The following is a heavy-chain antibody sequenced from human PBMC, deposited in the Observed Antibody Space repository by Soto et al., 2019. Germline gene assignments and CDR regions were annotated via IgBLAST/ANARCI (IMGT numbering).Heavy chain of an antibody. V-gene: IGHV1-69*01. CDR2: IIPVFGTT. J-gene: IGHJ4*02. CDR3: ARGGGPYVWFNEF. Sequence: QGQLVQSGPEMKKPGSSVKVSCKDSGGLFSSFAISWVRQAPGQGLEWLGGIIPVFGTTNYAEKFQDRVTITADESTNTAYMELSSLTSWDTAIYYCARGGGPYVWFNEFWGQGTLVTVSS. D-gene: IGHD3-16*01. CDR1: GGLFSSFA.